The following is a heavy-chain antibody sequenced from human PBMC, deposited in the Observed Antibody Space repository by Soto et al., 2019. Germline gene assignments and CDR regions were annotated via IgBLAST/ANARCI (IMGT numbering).Heavy chain of an antibody. D-gene: IGHD1-1*01. CDR1: GGSISTSNW. V-gene: IGHV4-4*02. J-gene: IGHJ4*02. CDR3: ARTSTSGTRVDY. CDR2: VYHSGST. Sequence: QVQLQESGPGLVKPSGTLSLTCAVSGGSISTSNWWSWVRQPPGKGLVWIGEVYHSGSTNYNPSFKSRVAMSVDKSKNQCSLKLNSVTAADTALYYGARTSTSGTRVDYWGQGSLVTVYS.